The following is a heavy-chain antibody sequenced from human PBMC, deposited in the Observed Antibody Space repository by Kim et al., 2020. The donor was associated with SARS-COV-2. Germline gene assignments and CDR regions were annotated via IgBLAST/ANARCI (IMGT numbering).Heavy chain of an antibody. J-gene: IGHJ5*02. V-gene: IGHV4-59*01. Sequence: SETLSLTCTVSGVSINYYYWSWIRQPPGKGLEWIGYIFYSVSTNYNPSLKSRVTMSGDVSRNQIFLELTSVTAADTAVYYCARDGSSAHLSWFDPWGQGT. CDR2: IFYSVST. CDR1: GVSINYYY. D-gene: IGHD2-15*01. CDR3: ARDGSSAHLSWFDP.